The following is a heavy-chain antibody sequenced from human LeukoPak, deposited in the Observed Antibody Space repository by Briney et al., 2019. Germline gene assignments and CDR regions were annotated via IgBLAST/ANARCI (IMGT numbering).Heavy chain of an antibody. V-gene: IGHV4-30-4*01. CDR2: IYYSGST. CDR3: ARERRLTAVTWYFDY. J-gene: IGHJ4*02. Sequence: PSETPSLTCTVSGGSINSGDYYWSWIRQPPGKGLEWIGYIYYSGSTYYTPSLNSRVTISLDTSKNQFSLKLTSVTAADTAVYYCARERRLTAVTWYFDYWGQGTLVTVSS. CDR1: GGSINSGDYY. D-gene: IGHD4-17*01.